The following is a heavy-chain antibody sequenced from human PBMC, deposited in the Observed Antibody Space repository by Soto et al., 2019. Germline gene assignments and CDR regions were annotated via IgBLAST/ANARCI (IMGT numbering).Heavy chain of an antibody. Sequence: QPGGSLRLSCAASGFTFSSYAMHWVRQAPGKGLEWVAVISYDGSNKYYADSVKGRFTISRDNSKNTLYLQMNSLRAEDTAVYYCARDPRPWIQLWFLPYWGQGTLVTVSS. CDR1: GFTFSSYA. D-gene: IGHD5-18*01. CDR2: ISYDGSNK. J-gene: IGHJ4*02. CDR3: ARDPRPWIQLWFLPY. V-gene: IGHV3-30-3*01.